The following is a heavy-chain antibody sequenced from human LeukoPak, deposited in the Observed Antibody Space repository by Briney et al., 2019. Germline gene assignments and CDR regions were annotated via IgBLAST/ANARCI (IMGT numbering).Heavy chain of an antibody. CDR3: ARHGSWSFDY. D-gene: IGHD6-13*01. CDR1: GFTFSSHA. J-gene: IGHJ4*02. V-gene: IGHV3-23*01. CDR2: ITSGSGSSV. Sequence: PGGSLRLSCAASGFTFSSHAMSWVRQAPRKGPEWVSAITSGSGSSVYYTDSLKGRFTISRDNSKNTLYLQMNSLRAEDTAVYYCARHGSWSFDYWGQGTLVTVSA.